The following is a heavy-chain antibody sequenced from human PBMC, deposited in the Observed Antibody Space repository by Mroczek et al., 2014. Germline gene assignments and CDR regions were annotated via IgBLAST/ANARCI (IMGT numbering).Heavy chain of an antibody. D-gene: IGHD6-6*01. J-gene: IGHJ4*02. Sequence: QVQLQQWGPGLVKPSETLSLTCTVSGGSISSYYWSWIRQPPGKGLEWIGYIYYSGSTNYNPSLKSRVTISVDTSKNQFSLKLSSVTAADTAVYYCARVSSYSSSIDYWGQGTLVTVSS. CDR2: IYYSGST. CDR3: ARVSSYSSSIDY. CDR1: GGSISSYY. V-gene: IGHV4-59*01.